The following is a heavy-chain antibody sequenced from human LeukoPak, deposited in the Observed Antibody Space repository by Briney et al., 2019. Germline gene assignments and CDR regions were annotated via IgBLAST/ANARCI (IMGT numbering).Heavy chain of an antibody. D-gene: IGHD2-2*01. CDR1: GGSFSGYY. CDR3: ARRMGWAPAATGYYFDY. CDR2: INHSGST. J-gene: IGHJ4*02. V-gene: IGHV4-34*01. Sequence: SETLSLTCAVYGGSFSGYYWSWIRQPPGKGLEWFGEINHSGSTNYNPSLKSRVTISVDTSKNQFSLKLSSVTAADTAVYYCARRMGWAPAATGYYFDYWGQGTLVTVSS.